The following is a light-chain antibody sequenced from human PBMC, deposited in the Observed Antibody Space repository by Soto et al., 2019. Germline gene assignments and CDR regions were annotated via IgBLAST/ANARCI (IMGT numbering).Light chain of an antibody. Sequence: VLTQSPGTLSLSPGERATISCRARQSVSSSYLAWYQQKPGQAPRLLIYGASSRATGIPDRFSGSGSGTDFTLTISRLEPEDFAVYYCQQYASSPLTFGGGTQVEIK. CDR2: GAS. CDR3: QQYASSPLT. CDR1: QSVSSSY. J-gene: IGKJ4*01. V-gene: IGKV3-20*01.